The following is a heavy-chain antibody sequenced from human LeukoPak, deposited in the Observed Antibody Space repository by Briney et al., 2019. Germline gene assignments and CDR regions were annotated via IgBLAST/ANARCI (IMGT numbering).Heavy chain of an antibody. Sequence: GASVKVSCKASGGTFSSYAISWVRQAPGQGLEWVGGIIPIFGTANYAQKFQGRVTITADESTSTAYMELSSLRSEDTAVYYCARDSGSSSGYYQPQYFQHWGQGTLVTVSS. J-gene: IGHJ1*01. V-gene: IGHV1-69*13. CDR3: ARDSGSSSGYYQPQYFQH. CDR1: GGTFSSYA. CDR2: IIPIFGTA. D-gene: IGHD3-22*01.